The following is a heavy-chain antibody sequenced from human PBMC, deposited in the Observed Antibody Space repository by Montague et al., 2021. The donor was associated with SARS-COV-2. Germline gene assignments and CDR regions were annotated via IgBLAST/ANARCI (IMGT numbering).Heavy chain of an antibody. CDR1: GFTFSTYN. CDR3: ARGAEYYYYGMDV. V-gene: IGHV3-21*01. J-gene: IGHJ6*02. CDR2: ITNNNNYI. Sequence: SRILSLSASGFTFSTYNMNWVRQAPGTGLEWVSSITNNNNYIYYGDSVRGRFTISGDNAKNSLYLQMNNLRAEDTGVYYCARGAEYYYYGMDVWGLGTKVTVSS.